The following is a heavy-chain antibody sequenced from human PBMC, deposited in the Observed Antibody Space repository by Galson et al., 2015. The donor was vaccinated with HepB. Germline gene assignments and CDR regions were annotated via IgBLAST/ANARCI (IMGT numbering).Heavy chain of an antibody. Sequence: VKVSCKASGYTFTSYGISWVRQAPGQGLEWMGWVSAYNGNTNYAQKLQGRVTMTTDTSTSTAYMELRSLRSDDTAVYYCARDRPFVVVVAATRVDAFDIWGQGTMVTVSS. D-gene: IGHD2-15*01. V-gene: IGHV1-18*04. CDR1: GYTFTSYG. J-gene: IGHJ3*02. CDR2: VSAYNGNT. CDR3: ARDRPFVVVVAATRVDAFDI.